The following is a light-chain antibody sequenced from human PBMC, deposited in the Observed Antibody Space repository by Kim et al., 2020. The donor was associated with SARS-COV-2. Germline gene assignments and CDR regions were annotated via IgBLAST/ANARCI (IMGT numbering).Light chain of an antibody. CDR3: QQYGSSTYT. Sequence: EIVLTQSPGTLSLSPGERATLSCSASQSVSSSYLAWYQQKPGQAPRLLIYGASSRATGIPDRFSGSGSGTDFTLTISRLEPEDFAVYYCQQYGSSTYTFGQGTKLEI. CDR1: QSVSSSY. V-gene: IGKV3-20*01. J-gene: IGKJ2*01. CDR2: GAS.